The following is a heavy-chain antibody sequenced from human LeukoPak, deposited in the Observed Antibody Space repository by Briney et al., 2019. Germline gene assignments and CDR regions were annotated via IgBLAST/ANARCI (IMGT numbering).Heavy chain of an antibody. J-gene: IGHJ6*03. CDR2: INPNSGGT. Sequence: GASVKVSCKASGYSFTGYYMHWVRQAPGQGLEWMGWINPNSGGTNYAQKFQGRVTMTRDTSISTAYMELSRLRSDDTAVYYCARAAGGPDIPLYYYYMDVWGKGTTVTVSS. CDR3: ARAAGGPDIPLYYYYMDV. V-gene: IGHV1-2*02. D-gene: IGHD2-2*02. CDR1: GYSFTGYY.